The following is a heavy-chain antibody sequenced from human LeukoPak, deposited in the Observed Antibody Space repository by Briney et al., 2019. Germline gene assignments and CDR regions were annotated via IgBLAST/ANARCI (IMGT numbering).Heavy chain of an antibody. CDR2: IKQDGSEK. J-gene: IGHJ4*02. CDR1: GFTFSIYW. Sequence: AGGSLRLSCAASGFTFSIYWMSWVRQAPGKGRECVANIKQDGSEKYYVDSVKGRFTISRDNAKNSLYLQMNSLRVEDTAVYYCARDRYSSIWGQGTLVTVSS. CDR3: ARDRYSSI. D-gene: IGHD6-19*01. V-gene: IGHV3-7*01.